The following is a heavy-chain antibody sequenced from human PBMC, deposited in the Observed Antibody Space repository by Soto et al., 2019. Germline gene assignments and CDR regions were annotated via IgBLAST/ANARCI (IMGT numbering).Heavy chain of an antibody. CDR1: GFTFSTYW. D-gene: IGHD1-26*01. Sequence: EVQLEESGGDLVQPGGSLRLSCAASGFTFSTYWMHWVRQAPGKGLVWVSRINSDGSITTYADSVKGRFTISRDNSKNTLYLQMNCLRAEDTAVYYCARVATGSYSWRESWGQGTLVTVSS. CDR3: ARVATGSYSWRES. V-gene: IGHV3-74*03. CDR2: INSDGSIT. J-gene: IGHJ5*02.